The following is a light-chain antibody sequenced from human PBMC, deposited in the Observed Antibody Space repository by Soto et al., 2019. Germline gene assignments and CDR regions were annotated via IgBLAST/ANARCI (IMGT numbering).Light chain of an antibody. CDR3: QKYNSAPWT. CDR1: QGISNY. Sequence: DIQMTQSTSSLSASVGDRVTITCRASQGISNYLAWYQQQPGKVPKLLIYVASTLQSGVPSRFSGSGSGTDFTLTISSLQPEDVATSYCQKYNSAPWTFGQGTKVEIK. CDR2: VAS. J-gene: IGKJ1*01. V-gene: IGKV1-27*01.